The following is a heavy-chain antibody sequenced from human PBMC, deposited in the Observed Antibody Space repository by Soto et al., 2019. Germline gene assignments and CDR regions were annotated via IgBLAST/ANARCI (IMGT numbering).Heavy chain of an antibody. V-gene: IGHV4-59*01. CDR2: IYYSGST. CDR3: ARESGGYYYGMDV. Sequence: SETLSLTCAVYGGSLSGYYWTWIRPPPGKGLEWIGYIYYSGSTNYNPSLKSRVTISVDTSKNQFSLKLSSVTAADTAVYYCARESGGYYYGMDVWGQGTTVTVSS. CDR1: GGSLSGYY. J-gene: IGHJ6*02.